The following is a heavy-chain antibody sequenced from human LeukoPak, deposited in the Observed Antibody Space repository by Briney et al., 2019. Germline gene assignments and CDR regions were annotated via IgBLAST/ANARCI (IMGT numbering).Heavy chain of an antibody. Sequence: PGGSLRLSCAASGFTFSSYGMHWVRQAPGKGLEWVGRIKSKTDGGTTDYAAPVKGRFTISRDDSKNTLYLQMNSLKTEDTAVYYCTTDGAYNWNDVAWFDPWGQGTLVTVSS. V-gene: IGHV3-15*01. CDR2: IKSKTDGGTT. D-gene: IGHD1-1*01. CDR3: TTDGAYNWNDVAWFDP. CDR1: GFTFSSYG. J-gene: IGHJ5*02.